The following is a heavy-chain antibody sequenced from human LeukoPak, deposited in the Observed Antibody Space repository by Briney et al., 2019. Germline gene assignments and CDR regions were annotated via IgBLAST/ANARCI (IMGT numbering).Heavy chain of an antibody. CDR1: GGSISSYY. Sequence: PSETLSLTCTVSGGSISSYYWSWIRQPAGKGLEWIGRIYTSGSTNYNPSLKSRVTMSVDTSKNQFSLKLRSVTAADTAVYYCARGSYYDSSGYYQSNSYYYMDVWGKGTTVTISS. D-gene: IGHD3-22*01. V-gene: IGHV4-4*07. J-gene: IGHJ6*03. CDR3: ARGSYYDSSGYYQSNSYYYMDV. CDR2: IYTSGST.